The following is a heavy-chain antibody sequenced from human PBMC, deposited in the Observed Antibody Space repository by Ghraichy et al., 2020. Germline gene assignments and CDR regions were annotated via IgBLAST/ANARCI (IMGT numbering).Heavy chain of an antibody. D-gene: IGHD4-23*01. CDR2: ITSSSRSK. J-gene: IGHJ6*02. V-gene: IGHV3-48*02. Sequence: GGSLRLSCVGSGFSISSYSMNWVRQSPGKGLEWVSYITSSSRSKFYADSVKGRFTISRDNAQNSLSLQMNSLRDEDTAVYYCARGSKVVRFYYYDGMDVWGQGTTVTVSS. CDR1: GFSISSYS. CDR3: ARGSKVVRFYYYDGMDV.